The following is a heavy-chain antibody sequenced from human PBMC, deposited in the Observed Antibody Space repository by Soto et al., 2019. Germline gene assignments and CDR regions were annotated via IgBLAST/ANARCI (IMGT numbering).Heavy chain of an antibody. Sequence: QVQLVQSGAEVKKPGSSVKVSCKASGGTFSSYAISWVRQAPGQGLEWMGGIIPIFGTANYAQKFQGRVTITADETTRTGYMEASSLRSEDTGVYYCARVAAARGDYYYYGMDVWGQGTTVTVSS. J-gene: IGHJ6*02. CDR2: IIPIFGTA. CDR3: ARVAAARGDYYYYGMDV. CDR1: GGTFSSYA. D-gene: IGHD6-6*01. V-gene: IGHV1-69*01.